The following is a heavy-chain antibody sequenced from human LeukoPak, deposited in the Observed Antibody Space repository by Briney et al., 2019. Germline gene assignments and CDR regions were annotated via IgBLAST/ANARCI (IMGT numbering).Heavy chain of an antibody. J-gene: IGHJ5*02. Sequence: PSETLSLTCTYSGDSISSPSYHWHWIRQSPGKGLEWVASVYFNGDTYYNPSLKSRVTISVDTSKNQFYVKLSSVTAADTAVYYCARRRRRDGRIGINWFDPWGQRTLVTVSS. CDR3: ARRRRRDGRIGINWFDP. CDR1: GDSISSPSYH. D-gene: IGHD5-24*01. V-gene: IGHV4-39*07. CDR2: VYFNGDT.